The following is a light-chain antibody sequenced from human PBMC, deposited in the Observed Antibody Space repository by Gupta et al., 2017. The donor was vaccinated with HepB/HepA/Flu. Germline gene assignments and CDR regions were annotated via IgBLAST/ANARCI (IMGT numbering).Light chain of an antibody. CDR2: SNN. CDR1: YSNIGDNA. CDR3: AAWDDSLKGRV. J-gene: IGLJ3*02. Sequence: QSVLSQPPSASGTPGQRVTIPCSGSYSNIGDNAVNWYQHLPGTAPKLRIYSNNQRPSGVPDRVAGSKSGTSAYLAISGLQSEDEAEDYCAAWDDSLKGRVLGGGTKLTVL. V-gene: IGLV1-44*01.